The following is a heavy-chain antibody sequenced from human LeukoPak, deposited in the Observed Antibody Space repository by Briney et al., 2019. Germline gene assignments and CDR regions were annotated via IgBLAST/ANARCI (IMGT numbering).Heavy chain of an antibody. D-gene: IGHD6-25*01. Sequence: PGGSLRLSCAASGFTFDDYAMHWVRQAPGKGLEWVSLISLDGGSTYYADSVKGRFTISRDNSKNSLYLQMNSLRAEDTALYYCAKDQRNYFDSWGQGTLVTVSS. V-gene: IGHV3-43D*03. CDR2: ISLDGGST. J-gene: IGHJ4*02. CDR3: AKDQRNYFDS. CDR1: GFTFDDYA.